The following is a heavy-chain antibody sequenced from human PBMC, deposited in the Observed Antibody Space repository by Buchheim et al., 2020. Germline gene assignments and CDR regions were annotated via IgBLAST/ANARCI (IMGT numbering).Heavy chain of an antibody. Sequence: EVQLVESGGGLVQPGGSLRLSCAVSGLTSSDHYMDWVRQAPGKGLEWVGRSGNRANSYTAEYAASVKGRSTIPRDDSKNSLYLQMNSLKTEDTALYYCTRGHSTTSIYAFDIWGQVA. CDR1: GLTSSDHY. CDR3: TRGHSTTSIYAFDI. D-gene: IGHD6-6*01. V-gene: IGHV3-72*01. J-gene: IGHJ3*02. CDR2: SGNRANSYTA.